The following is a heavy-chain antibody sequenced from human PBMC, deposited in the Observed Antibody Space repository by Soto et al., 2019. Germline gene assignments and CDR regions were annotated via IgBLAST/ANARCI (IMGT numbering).Heavy chain of an antibody. Sequence: QVQLVQSGAEVKKPGASVKVSCKASGYTFTSYGISWVRQAPGQGLEWMGWISAYNGNTNYAQQLQGRGTMTPDTSTSTAYMERRSLSSDDTAVYYCARDVRIVVVAATRDYYYYGMDVWGQGTTVTVSS. V-gene: IGHV1-18*01. J-gene: IGHJ6*02. CDR1: GYTFTSYG. CDR3: ARDVRIVVVAATRDYYYYGMDV. D-gene: IGHD2-15*01. CDR2: ISAYNGNT.